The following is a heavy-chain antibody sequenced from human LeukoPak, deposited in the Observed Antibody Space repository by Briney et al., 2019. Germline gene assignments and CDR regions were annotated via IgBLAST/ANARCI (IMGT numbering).Heavy chain of an antibody. CDR1: GFTFSSYA. CDR3: GRRSAYFFES. V-gene: IGHV3-23*01. J-gene: IGHJ4*02. CDR2: ITSTGGHT. Sequence: GSLRLSCAASGFTFSSYAMSWVRQAPGKGLEWVSSITSTGGHTFYADSVKGRFTISRDNSKSTLYLHMNSLRVDDTAVYYCGRRSAYFFESWGQGTLVTVS. D-gene: IGHD3-3*01.